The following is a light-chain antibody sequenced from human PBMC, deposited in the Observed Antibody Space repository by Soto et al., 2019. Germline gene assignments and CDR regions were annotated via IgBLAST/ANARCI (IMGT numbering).Light chain of an antibody. Sequence: SPATLSVSPGERANLSCRARQSVRSSLSWYQQNPGQPPRLLIYDASNMATVIPARFSGSGSVADFTLTISSLEPEDFAVYYCQQRSKWPAITFGQGTRLEIK. CDR3: QQRSKWPAIT. CDR1: QSVRSS. CDR2: DAS. V-gene: IGKV3-11*01. J-gene: IGKJ5*01.